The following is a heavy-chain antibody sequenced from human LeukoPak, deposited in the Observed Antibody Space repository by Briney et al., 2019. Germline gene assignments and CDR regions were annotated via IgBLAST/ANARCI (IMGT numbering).Heavy chain of an antibody. CDR3: ATLGYCSSTSCYVGVHS. V-gene: IGHV3-21*01. CDR1: GFTFTSYG. J-gene: IGHJ4*02. CDR2: ISSSSSYI. D-gene: IGHD2-2*01. Sequence: GGSLRLSCAASGFTFTSYGMHWVRQAPGKGLEWVSSISSSSSYIYYADSVKGRFTISRDNAKNSLYLQMNSLRAEDTAVYYCATLGYCSSTSCYVGVHSWGQGTLVTVSS.